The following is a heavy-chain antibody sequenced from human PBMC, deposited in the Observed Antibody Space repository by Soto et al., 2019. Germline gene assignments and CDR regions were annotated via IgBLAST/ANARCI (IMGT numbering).Heavy chain of an antibody. CDR2: ISAGGDRT. Sequence: EVQVSESGGGLVQPGGPLRLSCATSGFTFSNYPMNWVRQAPGKGLEWVSGISAGGDRTYYADSVKGRFTIFRDNSKNSVSLRMNSLRVEDTAVYYCARRVWGQGTLVTVSS. V-gene: IGHV3-23*01. J-gene: IGHJ4*02. CDR3: ARRV. CDR1: GFTFSNYP.